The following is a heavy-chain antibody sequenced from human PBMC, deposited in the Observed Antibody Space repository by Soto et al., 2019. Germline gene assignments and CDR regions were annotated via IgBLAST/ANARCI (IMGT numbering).Heavy chain of an antibody. D-gene: IGHD1-1*01. Sequence: EVQLVESGGGLVQPGGSLRLSCAASGFTFSDYAMTWVRQAPGKGLEWVSTISGSGGTTYYADSMKGRFTISRDNSKNTLHLQMTSLRADDTAIYYCAKDRPVHWNMLSPGDNWFDSWGQGTLVTVSS. CDR2: ISGSGGTT. J-gene: IGHJ5*01. CDR1: GFTFSDYA. CDR3: AKDRPVHWNMLSPGDNWFDS. V-gene: IGHV3-23*04.